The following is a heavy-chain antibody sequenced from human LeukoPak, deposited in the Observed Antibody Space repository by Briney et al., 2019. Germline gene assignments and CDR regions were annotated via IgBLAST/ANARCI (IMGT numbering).Heavy chain of an antibody. J-gene: IGHJ5*02. CDR3: AKDPGVYSSSPSRFDP. Sequence: GGSLRLSCAASGFTFSSYGMHWVRQAPGKGLEWVAFIRYDGSNKYYADSVKGRFNISRDNSKNTLYLQMNSLRAEDTAVYYCAKDPGVYSSSPSRFDPWGQGTLVTVSS. CDR2: IRYDGSNK. CDR1: GFTFSSYG. D-gene: IGHD6-6*01. V-gene: IGHV3-30*02.